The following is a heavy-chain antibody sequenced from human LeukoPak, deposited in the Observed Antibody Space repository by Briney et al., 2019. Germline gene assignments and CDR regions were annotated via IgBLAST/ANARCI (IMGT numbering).Heavy chain of an antibody. CDR3: ARGSVTNDAFDI. J-gene: IGHJ3*02. CDR1: GFTFSSYA. D-gene: IGHD2-21*02. Sequence: GGSLRLSCAASGFTFSSYAMSWVRQAPGKGLVWVSRINSDGSSTSYADSVKGRFTISRDNAKNTLYLQMNSLRAEDTAVYYCARGSVTNDAFDIWGQGTMVTVSS. CDR2: INSDGSST. V-gene: IGHV3-74*01.